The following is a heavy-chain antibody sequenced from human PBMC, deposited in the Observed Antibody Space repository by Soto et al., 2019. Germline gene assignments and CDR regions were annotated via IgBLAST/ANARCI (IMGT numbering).Heavy chain of an antibody. CDR2: INHSGST. Sequence: SETLSLTCAVYGGSFSGYYWSWIRQPPGKGLEWIGEINHSGSTNYNPSLKSRVTISVDTSKNQFSLKLSSVTAADTAVYYCARGDKLLWFGESLYYGMDVWGQGTTVTVSS. V-gene: IGHV4-34*01. CDR1: GGSFSGYY. D-gene: IGHD3-10*01. J-gene: IGHJ6*02. CDR3: ARGDKLLWFGESLYYGMDV.